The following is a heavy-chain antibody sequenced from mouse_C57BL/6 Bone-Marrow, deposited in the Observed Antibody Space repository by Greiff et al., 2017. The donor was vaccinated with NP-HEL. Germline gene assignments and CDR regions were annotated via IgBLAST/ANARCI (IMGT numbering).Heavy chain of an antibody. Sequence: EVKLVESGGDLVKPGGSLKLSYAASGFTFSSYGMSWVRQTPDKRLEWVATISSGGSYPYYPDSVKGRFTISRDNAKNTLYLQMSSLKSEDTAMYYCARVTGYYAMDYWGQGTSVTVSS. CDR3: ARVTGYYAMDY. V-gene: IGHV5-6*01. J-gene: IGHJ4*01. D-gene: IGHD4-1*01. CDR2: ISSGGSYP. CDR1: GFTFSSYG.